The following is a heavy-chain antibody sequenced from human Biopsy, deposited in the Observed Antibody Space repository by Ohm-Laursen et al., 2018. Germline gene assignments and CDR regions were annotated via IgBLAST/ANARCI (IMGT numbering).Heavy chain of an antibody. CDR3: ARAAFGPFDS. Sequence: SETLSLTCTVSGGSISSYYWNWIRQPAGKGLEWIGRIYTSGSTNFNPSLKSRVTTSIDTSKNQFSLRLSSVTAADTAVYYCARAAFGPFDSWGQGALVTVSS. D-gene: IGHD3-16*01. V-gene: IGHV4-4*07. CDR1: GGSISSYY. J-gene: IGHJ4*02. CDR2: IYTSGST.